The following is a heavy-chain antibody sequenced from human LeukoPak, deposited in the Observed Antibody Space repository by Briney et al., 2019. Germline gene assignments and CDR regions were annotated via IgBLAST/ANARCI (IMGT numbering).Heavy chain of an antibody. CDR1: GFTFSSYS. V-gene: IGHV3-21*01. J-gene: IGHJ4*02. CDR2: ISSSSSYI. Sequence: GGSLRLSCAASGFTFSSYSMNWVRQAPGKGLEWVSSISSSSSYIYYADSVEGRFTISRDNAKNSLYLQMNSLRAEDTAVYYCARRNGEYRCSGGSCPFDYWGQGTLVTVSS. CDR3: ARRNGEYRCSGGSCPFDY. D-gene: IGHD2-15*01.